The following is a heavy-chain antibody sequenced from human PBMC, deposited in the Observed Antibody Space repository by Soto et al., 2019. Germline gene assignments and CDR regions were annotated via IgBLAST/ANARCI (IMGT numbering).Heavy chain of an antibody. CDR3: ARDRFDYYDSSGYYYGLGWFDP. D-gene: IGHD3-22*01. CDR1: GGSISSYY. Sequence: SETLSLTCTVSGGSISSYYWSWIRQPPGKGLEWIGYIYYSGSTNYNPSLKSRVTISVDASKNQFSLKLSSVTAADTAVYYCARDRFDYYDSSGYYYGLGWFDPWGQGTLVTVSS. CDR2: IYYSGST. V-gene: IGHV4-59*01. J-gene: IGHJ5*02.